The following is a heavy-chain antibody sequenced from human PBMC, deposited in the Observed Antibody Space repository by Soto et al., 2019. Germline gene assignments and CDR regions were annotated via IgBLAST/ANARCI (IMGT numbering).Heavy chain of an antibody. CDR3: ASEKGTGEVDNFFQH. CDR1: GLTVNSNY. V-gene: IGHV3-66*01. CDR2: IHTGGVT. D-gene: IGHD1-26*01. Sequence: EVQLVESGGGLVQPGGSLRLSCEASGLTVNSNYMSWVRQAPGKGLEWVAVIHTGGVTYYADSVKGRFIISRENSKNTVYLQMTSVSSEDTAVYYCASEKGTGEVDNFFQHWGQGTLVTVSS. J-gene: IGHJ1*01.